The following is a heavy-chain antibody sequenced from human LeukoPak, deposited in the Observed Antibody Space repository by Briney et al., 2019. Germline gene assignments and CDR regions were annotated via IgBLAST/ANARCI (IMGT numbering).Heavy chain of an antibody. D-gene: IGHD3-22*01. V-gene: IGHV1-18*01. CDR3: AREYGYYDSSGYYSDY. J-gene: IGHJ4*02. CDR2: ISAYNGNT. CDR1: GYTFTSYG. Sequence: GASVKVSCKASGYTFTSYGISWVRQAPGQGLEWMGCISAYNGNTNYAQKLQGRVTMTTDTSTSTAYMELRSLRSDDTAVYYCAREYGYYDSSGYYSDYWGQGTLVTVSS.